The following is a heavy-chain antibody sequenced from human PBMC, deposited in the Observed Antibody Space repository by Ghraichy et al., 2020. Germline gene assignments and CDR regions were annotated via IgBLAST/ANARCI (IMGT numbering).Heavy chain of an antibody. CDR3: ARDPPRGVVVLPAPGTFDS. D-gene: IGHD2-2*01. CDR1: GFTFSRCN. Sequence: GGSLRLSCAASGFTFSRCNMNWVRQAPGKGLEWVSSISSTNSYIYYADSVKGRFTISRDNAKNSLYLQMNSRRAEDTAVYYCARDPPRGVVVLPAPGTFDSWGQGTMVTVSA. J-gene: IGHJ3*02. CDR2: ISSTNSYI. V-gene: IGHV3-21*01.